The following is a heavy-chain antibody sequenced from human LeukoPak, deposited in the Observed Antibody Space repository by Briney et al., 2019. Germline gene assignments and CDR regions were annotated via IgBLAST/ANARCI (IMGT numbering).Heavy chain of an antibody. J-gene: IGHJ6*02. CDR1: GGSISSYY. V-gene: IGHV4-59*01. CDR3: ARYGDCSSTSCFPNYYYYYGMDV. CDR2: IYYSGST. Sequence: SETLSLTCTVSGGSISSYYWSWIRQPPGKGLEWIGYIYYSGSTNYNPSLKSRVTISVDMSKNQFSLKLSSVTAADTAVYYCARYGDCSSTSCFPNYYYYYGMDVWGQGTTVTVSS. D-gene: IGHD2-2*01.